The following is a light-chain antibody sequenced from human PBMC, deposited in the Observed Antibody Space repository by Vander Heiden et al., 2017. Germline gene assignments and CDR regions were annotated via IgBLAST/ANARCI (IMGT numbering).Light chain of an antibody. Sequence: IDMTQSPLSLPVTPGEPASISCRSSQSLLQSNGYNYLDWYLQKPGQSPQLLIYLGSNRASGVPDRFSGSGSGTDFTLKISRVEAEDVGVYYCMQALQTSFTFGPGTKVDIK. CDR1: QSLLQSNGYNY. V-gene: IGKV2-28*01. CDR2: LGS. J-gene: IGKJ3*01. CDR3: MQALQTSFT.